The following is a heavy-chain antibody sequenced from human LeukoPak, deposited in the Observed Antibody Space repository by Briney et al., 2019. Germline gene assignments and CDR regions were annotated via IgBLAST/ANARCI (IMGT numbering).Heavy chain of an antibody. CDR3: ARSSPRYFDWLVPPADY. Sequence: LGESLKISCKGSGYRFTTYWIGWVRQMPGKGLEWMGIIYPGDSDTRYSASFQGQVTISADKSISTAYLQWSSLKASDTAMYYCARSSPRYFDWLVPPADYWGQGTLVTVSS. D-gene: IGHD3-9*01. V-gene: IGHV5-51*01. CDR1: GYRFTTYW. CDR2: IYPGDSDT. J-gene: IGHJ4*02.